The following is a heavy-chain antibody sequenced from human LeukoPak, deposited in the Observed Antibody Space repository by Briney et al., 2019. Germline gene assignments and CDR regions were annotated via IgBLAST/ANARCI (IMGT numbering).Heavy chain of an antibody. D-gene: IGHD3-9*01. V-gene: IGHV3-33*01. CDR1: GFTFSSYG. CDR3: ARDLKALRYFDWLSD. CDR2: KWYDGSNK. J-gene: IGHJ4*02. Sequence: PGGSLRLSCAASGFTFSSYGMHWVRQAPGKGLEWVAVKWYDGSNKYYVDSVKGRFTISRDNSKSTLYLQMNSLRAEDTAVYYCARDLKALRYFDWLSDWGQGTLVTVSS.